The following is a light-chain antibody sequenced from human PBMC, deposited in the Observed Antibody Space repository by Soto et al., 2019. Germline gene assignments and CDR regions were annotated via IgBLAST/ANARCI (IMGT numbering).Light chain of an antibody. Sequence: IQMTQSPSSLSASVGDRLSITCRASQVITNDLGWYQQKPGKAPKRLIYAASTLQSGVPSRFSGSGSGTEFTLTISSLQPEDVATYYCLQLNTYPWTFGLGTKVDIK. CDR2: AAS. V-gene: IGKV1-17*01. CDR3: LQLNTYPWT. CDR1: QVITND. J-gene: IGKJ1*01.